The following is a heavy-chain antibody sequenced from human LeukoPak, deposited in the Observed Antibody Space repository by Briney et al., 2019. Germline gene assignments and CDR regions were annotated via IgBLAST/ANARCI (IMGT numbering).Heavy chain of an antibody. CDR1: GGSISSYY. V-gene: IGHV4-59*01. J-gene: IGHJ5*02. CDR3: ARDASSWQELWFDP. Sequence: SETLSLTCTVSGGSISSYYWSWIRQPPGKGLEWIGYIYYSGSTNYNPSLKSRVTISVDTSKNQFSLKLSSVTAADTAVYCCARDASSWQELWFDPWGQGTLVTVSS. D-gene: IGHD6-13*01. CDR2: IYYSGST.